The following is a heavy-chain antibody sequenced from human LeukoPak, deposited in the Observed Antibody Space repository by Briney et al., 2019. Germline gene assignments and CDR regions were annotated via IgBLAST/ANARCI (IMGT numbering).Heavy chain of an antibody. V-gene: IGHV1-69*05. CDR1: GYTFTSYY. CDR2: IIPIFDTT. J-gene: IGHJ5*02. Sequence: SVKVSCKASGYTFTSYYMHWVRQAPGQGLEWMGGIIPIFDTTYYAQKFEGRVTITTDESTSTAYMELSSLRSEDTAVYYCARGERGRVAAADYNWFDPLGPGNPGHRLL. CDR3: ARGERGRVAAADYNWFDP. D-gene: IGHD6-13*01.